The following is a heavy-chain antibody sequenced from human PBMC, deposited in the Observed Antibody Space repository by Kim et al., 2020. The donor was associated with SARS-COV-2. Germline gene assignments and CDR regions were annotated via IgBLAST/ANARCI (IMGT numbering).Heavy chain of an antibody. CDR3: AREVPYSGYVYDAFDI. J-gene: IGHJ3*02. V-gene: IGHV4-4*07. Sequence: SLKSRVTMSVDTSKNQFSLKLSSVTAADTAVYYCAREVPYSGYVYDAFDIWGQGTMVTLSS. D-gene: IGHD5-12*01.